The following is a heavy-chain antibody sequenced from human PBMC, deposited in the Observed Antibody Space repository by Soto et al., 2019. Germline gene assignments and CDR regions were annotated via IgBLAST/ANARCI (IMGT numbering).Heavy chain of an antibody. CDR3: AREVASSVWYVVGYFDY. CDR2: IIPIFGTA. D-gene: IGHD6-19*01. V-gene: IGHV1-69*12. Sequence: QVQLVQSGAEVKKPGSSVKVSCKASGGTFSNYAISWVRQAPGQGLEWMGGIIPIFGTANYAQKFQGRVTITADESTSTAYMELSSLRSEDTAVFYCAREVASSVWYVVGYFDYWGQGTLLTVSS. CDR1: GGTFSNYA. J-gene: IGHJ4*02.